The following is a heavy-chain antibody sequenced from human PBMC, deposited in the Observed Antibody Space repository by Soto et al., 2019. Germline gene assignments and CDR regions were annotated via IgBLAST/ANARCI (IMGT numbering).Heavy chain of an antibody. V-gene: IGHV1-46*01. Sequence: ASVKVSCKASGYTFTSYYMHWVLQAPGQGLEWMGIINPSGGSTSYAQKFQGRVTMTRDTSTSTVYRELSSRRSEDTAVYYCARDLQQLAYYYYGMDVWGQGTTVTVSS. D-gene: IGHD6-13*01. CDR3: ARDLQQLAYYYYGMDV. J-gene: IGHJ6*02. CDR1: GYTFTSYY. CDR2: INPSGGST.